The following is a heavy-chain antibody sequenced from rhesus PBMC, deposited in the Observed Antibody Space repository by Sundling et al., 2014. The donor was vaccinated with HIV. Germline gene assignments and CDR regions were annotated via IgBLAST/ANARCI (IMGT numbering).Heavy chain of an antibody. J-gene: IGHJ4*01. CDR1: GFTFSNYG. Sequence: EVQLVETGGGLVQPGGSLKLSCAASGFTFSNYGMSWVRQAPGKGLEWVSAINTGGDSTYYADSVKGRFTVSRDNSKNTLSLQMNSLRAEDTAVYYCAKLYEDDYGYSLFDYWGQGVLVTVSS. CDR3: AKLYEDDYGYSLFDY. CDR2: INTGGDST. D-gene: IGHD3-9*01. V-gene: IGHV3-103*01.